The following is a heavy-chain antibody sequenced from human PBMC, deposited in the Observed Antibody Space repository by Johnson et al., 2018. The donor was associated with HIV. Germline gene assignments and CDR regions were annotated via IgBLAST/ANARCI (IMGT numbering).Heavy chain of an antibody. CDR2: ISYDGSNK. Sequence: QVQLVESGGGVVQPGRSLRLSCAASGFTFSTYAIHWVRQAPGKGLEWVAVISYDGSNKYYADSVKGRFTISRDNSKNTLYLQMNSLRAEDTAVYYCAKYRQQLVRSAFDIWGQGTMVTVSS. CDR1: GFTFSTYA. D-gene: IGHD6-13*01. V-gene: IGHV3-30-3*02. CDR3: AKYRQQLVRSAFDI. J-gene: IGHJ3*02.